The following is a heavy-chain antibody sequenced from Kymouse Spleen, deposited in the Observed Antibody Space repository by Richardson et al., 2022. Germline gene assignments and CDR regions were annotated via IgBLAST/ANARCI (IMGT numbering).Heavy chain of an antibody. J-gene: IGHJ4*02. V-gene: IGHV4-34*01. CDR2: INHSGST. Sequence: QVQLQQWGAGLLKPSETLSLTCAVYGGSFSGYYWSWIRQPPGKGLEWIGEINHSGSTNYNPSLKSRVTISVDTSKNQFSLKLSSVTAADTAVYYCARGPHYGSGSYNYWGQGTLVTVSS. D-gene: IGHD3-10*01. CDR1: GGSFSGYY. CDR3: ARGPHYGSGSYNY.